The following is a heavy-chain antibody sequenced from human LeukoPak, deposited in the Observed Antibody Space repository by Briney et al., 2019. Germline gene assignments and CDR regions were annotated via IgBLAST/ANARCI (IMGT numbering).Heavy chain of an antibody. J-gene: IGHJ4*02. Sequence: PGRSLRLSCAASGFTFSSYGMHWVRQAPGKGLEWVAVIWCDGSNKYYADSVKGRFTISRDNSKNTLYLQMNSLRAEDTAVYYCARVVGITMVRGVMALGYWGQGTLVTVSS. V-gene: IGHV3-33*01. CDR3: ARVVGITMVRGVMALGY. CDR2: IWCDGSNK. D-gene: IGHD3-10*01. CDR1: GFTFSSYG.